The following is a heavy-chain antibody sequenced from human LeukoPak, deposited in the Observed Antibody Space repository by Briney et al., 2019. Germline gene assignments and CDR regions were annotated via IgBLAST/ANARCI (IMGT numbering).Heavy chain of an antibody. D-gene: IGHD6-13*01. CDR1: GDSISSYY. J-gene: IGHJ3*02. CDR3: VKAAPGPHDAFDI. Sequence: PSETLSLTCTVSGDSISSYYWSWIRQPPGKGLEWIAKIHYSGTTNYNPSLKSRVTISIDTSKNQFSLRLSSVTATDTAVYYCVKAAPGPHDAFDIWGQGTMVTVSS. CDR2: IHYSGTT. V-gene: IGHV4-59*08.